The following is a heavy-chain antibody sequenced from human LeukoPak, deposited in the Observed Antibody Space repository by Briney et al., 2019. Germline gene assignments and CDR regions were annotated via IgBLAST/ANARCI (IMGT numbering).Heavy chain of an antibody. Sequence: SETLSLTCAVYGGXFSGYYCSWIRQPPGKGLEWIGEINHSGSTNYNPSLKSRVTISVDTSKNQFSLKLSSVTAADTAVYYCAREVKGKAVAGYYLDYWGQGTLVTVSS. V-gene: IGHV4-34*01. CDR1: GGXFSGYY. J-gene: IGHJ4*02. CDR3: AREVKGKAVAGYYLDY. D-gene: IGHD6-19*01. CDR2: INHSGST.